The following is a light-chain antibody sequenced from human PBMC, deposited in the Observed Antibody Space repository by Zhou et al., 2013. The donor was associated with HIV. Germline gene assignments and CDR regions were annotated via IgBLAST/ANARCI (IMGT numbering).Light chain of an antibody. CDR1: NIGTKR. J-gene: IGLJ3*02. Sequence: SYVLAQPSSVSVAPGQTARIACGGDNIGTKRVHWYQQKPGQAPVLVVYEDDDRPSGIPERFSGSNSGNTATLTISRVEVGDEADYYCQVWHSGSHWVFGGGTKLTVL. CDR3: QVWHSGSHWV. V-gene: IGLV3-21*02. CDR2: EDD.